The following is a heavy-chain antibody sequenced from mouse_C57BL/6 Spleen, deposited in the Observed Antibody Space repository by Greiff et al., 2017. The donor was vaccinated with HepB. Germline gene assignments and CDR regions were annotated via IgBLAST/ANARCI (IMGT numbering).Heavy chain of an antibody. CDR1: GFTFSSYA. CDR3: ARDDYGRYYFDY. V-gene: IGHV5-4*01. CDR2: ISDGGSYT. J-gene: IGHJ2*01. D-gene: IGHD2-4*01. Sequence: EVKLMESGGGLVKPGGSLKLSCAASGFTFSSYAMSWVRQTPEKRLEWVATISDGGSYTYYPDNVKGRFTISRDNAKHNLYLQMSHLTSEDTAMYDCARDDYGRYYFDYWGQGTTLTVSS.